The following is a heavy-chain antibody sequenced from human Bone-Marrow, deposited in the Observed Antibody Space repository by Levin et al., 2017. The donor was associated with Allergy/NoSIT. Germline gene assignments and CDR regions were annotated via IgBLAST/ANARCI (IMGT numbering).Heavy chain of an antibody. J-gene: IGHJ6*02. CDR2: VSSNTGQP. D-gene: IGHD2/OR15-2a*01. Sequence: ASVKVSCEASGYSFTTASINWVRQAPGQGLEWMGWVSSNTGQPRYAQGFTGRFVFSLDTSVRAAYLQINDLKAGDSATYYCATFTENYYYGMDVWGQGTTVTVSS. V-gene: IGHV7-4-1*02. CDR3: ATFTENYYYGMDV. CDR1: GYSFTTAS.